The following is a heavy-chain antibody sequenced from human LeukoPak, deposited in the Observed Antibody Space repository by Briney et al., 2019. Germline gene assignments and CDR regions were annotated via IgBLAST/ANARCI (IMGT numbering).Heavy chain of an antibody. J-gene: IGHJ3*02. D-gene: IGHD2-2*01. V-gene: IGHV1-46*03. CDR2: IKPSGGST. Sequence: ASVKVSCKASGYTFTSYYMHWVRQAPGQGLEWMGIIKPSGGSTSYAQKFQSRVTMTRDTSTSTVYMELSRLRSEDTAVYYCGRGIECSSTSCYSDAFDIWGQGTMVTVSS. CDR1: GYTFTSYY. CDR3: GRGIECSSTSCYSDAFDI.